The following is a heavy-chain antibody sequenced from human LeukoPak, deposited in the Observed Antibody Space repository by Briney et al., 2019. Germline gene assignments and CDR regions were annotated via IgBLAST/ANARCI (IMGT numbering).Heavy chain of an antibody. CDR1: GFTFSSYG. Sequence: HSGGSLRLSCAASGFTFSSYGMHWVRQAPGKGLEWVAVISYDGSNKYYADSVKGRFTISRDNSKNTLYLQMNSLRAEDTAVYYCAKEWGYQLLSTYLLNVWGQGTTVTVSS. J-gene: IGHJ6*02. D-gene: IGHD2-2*01. CDR3: AKEWGYQLLSTYLLNV. V-gene: IGHV3-30*18. CDR2: ISYDGSNK.